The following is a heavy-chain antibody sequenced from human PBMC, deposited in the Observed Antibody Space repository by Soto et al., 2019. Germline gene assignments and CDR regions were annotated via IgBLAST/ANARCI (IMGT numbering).Heavy chain of an antibody. J-gene: IGHJ6*03. CDR2: IYPGDSDT. CDR3: ARHQFSSSWYYYYYYMDV. Sequence: PGESLKISCKGSGYSFTSYWISWVRQMPGKGLEWMGIIYPGDSDTRYSPSFQGQVTISADKSISTAYLQWSSLKASDTAMYYCARHQFSSSWYYYYYYMDVWGKGTTVTVSS. CDR1: GYSFTSYW. D-gene: IGHD6-13*01. V-gene: IGHV5-51*01.